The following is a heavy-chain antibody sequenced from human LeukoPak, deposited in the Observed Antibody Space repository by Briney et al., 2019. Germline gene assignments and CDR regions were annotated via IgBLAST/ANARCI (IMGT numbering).Heavy chain of an antibody. CDR3: ARDPHALDY. CDR1: GFSFSSYS. CDR2: IAYTGTI. J-gene: IGHJ4*02. V-gene: IGHV3-48*01. Sequence: GGSLRLSCAASGFSFSSYSMNWVSQAPGKGLEWVAYIAYTGTIHYADSVRGRFAISRDNAKNSLYLELNSLRVEDTAVYYCARDPHALDYWGQGTRVTVSS.